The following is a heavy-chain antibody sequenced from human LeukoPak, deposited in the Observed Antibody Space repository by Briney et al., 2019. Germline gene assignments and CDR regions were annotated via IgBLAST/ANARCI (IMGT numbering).Heavy chain of an antibody. CDR2: INPNSGGT. J-gene: IGHJ6*02. V-gene: IGHV1-2*02. CDR1: GYTFTGYY. Sequence: GASVKVSCKASGYTFTGYYMHWVRQAPGQGLEWMGWINPNSGGTNYAQKFQGRVTMTRDTSISTAYMELSRLRSDDTAVCYCASRGGSSWYRDYYYGMDVWGQGTTVTVSS. CDR3: ASRGGSSWYRDYYYGMDV. D-gene: IGHD6-13*01.